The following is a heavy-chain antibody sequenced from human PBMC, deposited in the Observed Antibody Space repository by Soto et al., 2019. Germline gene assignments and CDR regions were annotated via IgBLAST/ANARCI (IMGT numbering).Heavy chain of an antibody. V-gene: IGHV1-3*01. CDR1: GYTFTNYA. CDR2: INAGNGNT. J-gene: IGHJ4*02. CDR3: ARGDYYDIHDY. D-gene: IGHD3-22*01. Sequence: QVQLVQSGAEVKKPGASVKVSCKASGYTFTNYAMHWVRQAPGQRLEWMGWINAGNGNTKSSQTFQGRVTITRDTSASTAYMELNSLRSEDTAVYYCARGDYYDIHDYWGQGTLVTVSS.